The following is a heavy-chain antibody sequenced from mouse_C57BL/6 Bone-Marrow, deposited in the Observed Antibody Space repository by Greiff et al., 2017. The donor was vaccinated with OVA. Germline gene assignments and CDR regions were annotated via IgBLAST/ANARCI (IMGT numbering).Heavy chain of an antibody. D-gene: IGHD2-3*01. CDR1: GFSFNTYA. J-gene: IGHJ1*03. CDR2: IRSKSNNYAT. CDR3: VRHDVYCYFDV. V-gene: IGHV10-1*01. Sequence: VQLKESGGGLVQPKGSLKLSCAASGFSFNTYAMNWVRQAPGKGLEWVARIRSKSNNYATYYADSVKDRFTISRDDSESMLYLQMNNLKTEDTAMYYCVRHDVYCYFDVWGTGTTVTVSS.